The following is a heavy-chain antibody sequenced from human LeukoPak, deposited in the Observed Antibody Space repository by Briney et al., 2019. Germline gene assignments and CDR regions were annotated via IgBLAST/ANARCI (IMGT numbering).Heavy chain of an antibody. CDR3: ARDQNC. CDR1: GFTVISNY. V-gene: IGHV3-66*01. J-gene: IGHJ4*02. CDR2: IDTGGKT. Sequence: GGSVRLSCAASGFTVISNYMSWVRQAPGKELEWVSLIDTGGKTYYTDSVKGRFTISRDNSKNTLFLQMNSLRADDTAVYYCARDQNCWGQGTLVTVSS.